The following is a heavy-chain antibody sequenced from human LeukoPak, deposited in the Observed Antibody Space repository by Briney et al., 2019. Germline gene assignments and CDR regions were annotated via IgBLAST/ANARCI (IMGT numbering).Heavy chain of an antibody. J-gene: IGHJ4*02. CDR2: ISNSSSTI. CDR3: ARADREIVGATTMDY. Sequence: GGSLRLSCAASGFTFSSYSMNWVRQAPGKGLEWGSYISNSSSTIYYADSVKGRFTISRDNAKNSLYLQMNSLRAEDTAVYYCARADREIVGATTMDYWGQGTLVTVSS. D-gene: IGHD1-26*01. V-gene: IGHV3-48*01. CDR1: GFTFSSYS.